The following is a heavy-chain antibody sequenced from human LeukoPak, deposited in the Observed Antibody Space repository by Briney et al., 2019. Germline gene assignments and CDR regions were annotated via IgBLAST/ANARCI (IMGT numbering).Heavy chain of an antibody. J-gene: IGHJ4*02. V-gene: IGHV4-34*01. CDR3: ARHFAVDIVVID. D-gene: IGHD5-12*01. CDR2: INHSGST. Sequence: SETLSLTCAVYGGSFSGYYWSWIRQPPGKGREWIGEINHSGSTNYNPSLKSRVTISVDTSKNQFSLKLSSVTAADTAVYYCARHFAVDIVVIDWGQGTLVTVSS. CDR1: GGSFSGYY.